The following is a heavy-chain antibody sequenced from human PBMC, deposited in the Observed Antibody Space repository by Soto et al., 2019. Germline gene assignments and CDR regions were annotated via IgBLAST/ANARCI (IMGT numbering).Heavy chain of an antibody. V-gene: IGHV4-4*07. J-gene: IGHJ3*01. CDR1: GGSISSYY. CDR2: IYTSGST. Sequence: SETLSLTCTVSGGSISSYYWSWIRQPAGKGLDGIGRIYTSGSTNYNPSLKSRVTLSVDRSKNHLVLNLASVTAADTAVYYCATYRKFFQLWGQGTKVTVSS. D-gene: IGHD3-3*01. CDR3: ATYRKFFQL.